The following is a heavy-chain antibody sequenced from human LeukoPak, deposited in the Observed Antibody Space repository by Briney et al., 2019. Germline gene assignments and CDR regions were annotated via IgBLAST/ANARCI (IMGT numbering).Heavy chain of an antibody. CDR3: ARDRWGYYFDY. Sequence: SETLSLTCTVSGGSVNSGGSYWTWIRQHPGKGLEWIGYISYSGNTYYSPSLKSRVTISVDTSKNQFSLKLSSVTAADTAVYYCARDRWGYYFDYWGQGTLVTVSS. V-gene: IGHV4-31*02. J-gene: IGHJ4*02. D-gene: IGHD3-16*01. CDR2: ISYSGNT. CDR1: GGSVNSGGSY.